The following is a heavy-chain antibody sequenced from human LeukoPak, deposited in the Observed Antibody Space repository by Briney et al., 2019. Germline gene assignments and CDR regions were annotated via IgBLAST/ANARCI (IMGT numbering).Heavy chain of an antibody. CDR1: GYSITSGYN. CDR3: VRYCSSTTCYTRAVDY. D-gene: IGHD2-2*02. V-gene: IGHV4-38-2*02. Sequence: PSETLSLTCTVSGYSITSGYNWAWIRQPPGKVLEWIGSIYHSGSAYYNPSLKSRVTISVHTSKNQFSLKLSSVTAADTAVYYCVRYCSSTTCYTRAVDYWGQGTLVTVSS. CDR2: IYHSGSA. J-gene: IGHJ4*02.